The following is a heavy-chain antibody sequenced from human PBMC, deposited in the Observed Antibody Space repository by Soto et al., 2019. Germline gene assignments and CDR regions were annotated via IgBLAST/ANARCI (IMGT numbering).Heavy chain of an antibody. CDR1: GFSFDSYW. CDR2: IDYDGTTT. Sequence: EVQLVESGGGLVQPGGSLRLSCAASGFSFDSYWMHWVRQAPGQGPMWVSRIDYDGTTTNYADSVKGRFTISRDNAKSTLYLQMHSLRPEDTAVYYCTRGPRASSGGTGAYWGKCTLVTVSS. CDR3: TRGPRASSGGTGAY. D-gene: IGHD2-2*01. V-gene: IGHV3-74*01. J-gene: IGHJ1*01.